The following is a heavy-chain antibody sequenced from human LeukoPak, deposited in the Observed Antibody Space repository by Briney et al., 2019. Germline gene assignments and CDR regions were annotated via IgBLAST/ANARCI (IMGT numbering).Heavy chain of an antibody. CDR3: ARGRYYGMDV. V-gene: IGHV3-74*03. CDR1: GYTFSTFW. J-gene: IGHJ6*02. Sequence: GGSLRLSCAASGYTFSTFWMHWVRQAPGKGLVWVSGIKSDGSITTYADSVKGRFTISRDNAENTLYLQMNSLRAEDAAVYYCARGRYYGMDVWGQGTTVTVSS. CDR2: IKSDGSIT.